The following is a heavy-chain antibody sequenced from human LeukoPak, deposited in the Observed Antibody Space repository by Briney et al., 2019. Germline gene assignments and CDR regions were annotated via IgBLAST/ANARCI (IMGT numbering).Heavy chain of an antibody. D-gene: IGHD5-18*01. CDR1: RYSFTGYY. CDR3: RRDGDSYGYYYYGMDV. Sequence: GASVKDSCKDPRYSFTGYYMHSVRHTPEQGLEWMVRIIRNSGGIKYAQTFQGRVLMTRDTATSTAYMELSRLRTDDTAVYYWRRDGDSYGYYYYGMDVWGQGTTVTVCS. J-gene: IGHJ6*01. CDR2: IIRNSGGI. V-gene: IGHV1-2*06.